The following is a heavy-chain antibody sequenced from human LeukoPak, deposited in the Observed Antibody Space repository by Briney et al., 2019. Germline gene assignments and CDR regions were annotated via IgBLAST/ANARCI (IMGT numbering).Heavy chain of an antibody. CDR1: GFTFSSYS. J-gene: IGHJ4*02. V-gene: IGHV3-21*01. D-gene: IGHD3-3*01. Sequence: PRGSLRLSCAASGFTFSSYSMNWVRQAPGKGLEWVSSISSSSSHIYYADSVKGRFTISRDNAKNSLYLQMNSLRAEDTAVYYCARDTRSTIFGVVIPPYYFDYWGQGTLVTVSS. CDR2: ISSSSSHI. CDR3: ARDTRSTIFGVVIPPYYFDY.